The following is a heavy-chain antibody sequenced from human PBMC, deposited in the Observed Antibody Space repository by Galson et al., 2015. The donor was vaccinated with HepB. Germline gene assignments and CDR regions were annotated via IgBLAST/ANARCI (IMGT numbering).Heavy chain of an antibody. Sequence: SLRLSCAASGFTFSSYAMHWVRQAPGKGLEWVAVISYDGSNKYYADSVKGRFTISRDNSKNTLYLQMNSLRAEDTAVYYCAREHAVPAAMWDYYYYGMDVWGQGTTVTVSS. CDR2: ISYDGSNK. CDR1: GFTFSSYA. D-gene: IGHD2-2*01. V-gene: IGHV3-30*04. J-gene: IGHJ6*02. CDR3: AREHAVPAAMWDYYYYGMDV.